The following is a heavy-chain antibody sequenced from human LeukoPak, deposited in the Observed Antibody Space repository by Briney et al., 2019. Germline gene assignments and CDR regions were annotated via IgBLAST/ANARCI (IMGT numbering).Heavy chain of an antibody. J-gene: IGHJ3*02. D-gene: IGHD4-17*01. Sequence: GGSLRLSCAASGFTFTTYAMSWVRQAPGKGLEWVSVISGSGGSPYYAGSVKGRFTISRDNSRNTLYLQMNSLRAEDTAVYYCATPTTVTTDIWGQGTMVTVSS. CDR1: GFTFTTYA. CDR3: ATPTTVTTDI. V-gene: IGHV3-23*01. CDR2: ISGSGGSP.